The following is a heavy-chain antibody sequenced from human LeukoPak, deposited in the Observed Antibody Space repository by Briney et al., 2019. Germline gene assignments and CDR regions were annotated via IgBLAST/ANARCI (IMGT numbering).Heavy chain of an antibody. CDR1: GFTFSSYS. J-gene: IGHJ6*03. V-gene: IGHV3-20*04. CDR2: INWNGGST. D-gene: IGHD3-3*01. Sequence: GGSLRLSRAASGFTFSSYSMNWVRQAPGKGLEWVSGINWNGGSTGYADSVKGRFTISRDNAKNSLYLQMNSLRAEDTALYYCAREKRITIFGVVQYYMDVWGKGTTVTVSS. CDR3: AREKRITIFGVVQYYMDV.